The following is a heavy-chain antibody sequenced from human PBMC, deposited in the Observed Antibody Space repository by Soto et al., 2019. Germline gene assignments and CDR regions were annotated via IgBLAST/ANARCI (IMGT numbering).Heavy chain of an antibody. V-gene: IGHV3-30*19. CDR1: GFTYTTYT. CDR3: ARDGVSSTESTWNYGTYFDC. D-gene: IGHD1-7*01. CDR2: ISYDGNNK. J-gene: IGHJ4*02. Sequence: PGGSLRLSCAASGFTYTTYTMHWVRQAPGKGLEWVAVISYDGNNKFYADSVKGRFTISRDSTKQTLYLQMTSLRPDDTAMYYCARDGVSSTESTWNYGTYFDCSGQVDLATIS.